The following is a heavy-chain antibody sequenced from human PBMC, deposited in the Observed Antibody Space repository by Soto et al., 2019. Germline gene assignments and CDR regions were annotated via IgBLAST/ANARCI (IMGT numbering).Heavy chain of an antibody. CDR3: ARYRRRGYYFDY. J-gene: IGHJ4*02. Sequence: PSETLSLTCAVYGGSFSGYYWSWIRQPPGKGLEWIGEINHSGSTNYNPSLKSRVTISVDTSKNQFSLKLSSVTAADTAVYYCARYRRRGYYFDYWGQGTLVTVSS. CDR2: INHSGST. D-gene: IGHD3-22*01. CDR1: GGSFSGYY. V-gene: IGHV4-34*01.